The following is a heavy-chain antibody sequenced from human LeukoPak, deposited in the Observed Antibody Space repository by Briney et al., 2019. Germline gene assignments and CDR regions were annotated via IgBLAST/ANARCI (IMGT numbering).Heavy chain of an antibody. J-gene: IGHJ4*02. CDR1: GFIFSRYG. V-gene: IGHV3-23*01. D-gene: IGHD6-19*01. Sequence: GGSLRLSCAASGFIFSRYGMSWVRQAPGKGLEWVSAISGSGGTTYYADSVKGRFTVSRDNSKNTVYLQITSVRAEDTGVYYCAKDHLPGIVVADRDYWGPGTLVTVSS. CDR3: AKDHLPGIVVADRDY. CDR2: ISGSGGTT.